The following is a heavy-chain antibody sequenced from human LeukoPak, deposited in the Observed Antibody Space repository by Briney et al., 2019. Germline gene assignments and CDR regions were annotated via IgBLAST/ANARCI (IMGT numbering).Heavy chain of an antibody. D-gene: IGHD1-26*01. Sequence: LETLSLTCTVSGGSISGYYWGWIRQPAGKGLEWIGRIDASGSTHDNPSLKSRVSMSVDTSNNHFSLKLSSVTAADTAVYYCARQDSRVGAYTGPDYFDYWGQGTLVTVSS. J-gene: IGHJ4*02. CDR3: ARQDSRVGAYTGPDYFDY. CDR1: GGSISGYY. CDR2: IDASGST. V-gene: IGHV4-4*07.